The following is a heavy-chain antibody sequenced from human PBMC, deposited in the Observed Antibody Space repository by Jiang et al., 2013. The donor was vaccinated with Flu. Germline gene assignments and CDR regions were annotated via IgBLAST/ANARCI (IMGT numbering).Heavy chain of an antibody. CDR3: AHRPLVAVAGIKEAPFDY. Sequence: KPTQTLTLTCTFSGFSLSTSGVGVGWIRQPPGKALEWLALIYWNDDKRYSPSLKSRLTITKDTSKNQVVLTMTNMDPVDTATYYCAHRPLVAVAGIKEAPFDYWGQGTLVTVSS. J-gene: IGHJ4*02. CDR1: GFSLSTSGVG. CDR2: IYWNDDK. V-gene: IGHV2-5*01. D-gene: IGHD6-19*01.